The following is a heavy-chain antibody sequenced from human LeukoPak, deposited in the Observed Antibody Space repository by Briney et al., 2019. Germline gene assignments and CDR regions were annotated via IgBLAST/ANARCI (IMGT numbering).Heavy chain of an antibody. CDR1: GFTFSSYA. CDR3: AKDQNMVATAPFDC. CDR2: ISGNAGST. V-gene: IGHV3-23*01. Sequence: GGSLRLSCAASGFTFSSYAMSWVRQAPGKGLEWVSAISGNAGSTYYADSVKGRFTISRDNSKNTLCLQMNSLRAEDTAIYYCAKDQNMVATAPFDCWGQGTLVTVSS. D-gene: IGHD5-12*01. J-gene: IGHJ4*02.